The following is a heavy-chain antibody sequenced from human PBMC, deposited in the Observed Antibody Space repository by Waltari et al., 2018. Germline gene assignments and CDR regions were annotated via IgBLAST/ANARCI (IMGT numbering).Heavy chain of an antibody. J-gene: IGHJ6*03. CDR2: IKHSGSN. CDR3: ARDVWLRFKPGYMDV. V-gene: IGHV4-34*01. CDR1: GGSFSGYY. Sequence: QVQLQQWGAGLLKPSETLSLTCAVYGGSFSGYYWSWIRQPPGKWLEWIGEIKHSGSNNYKPRLKSRVTRSVDTAKNQFSLKLSSVTAADTAVYYCARDVWLRFKPGYMDVWGKGTTVTVSS. D-gene: IGHD5-12*01.